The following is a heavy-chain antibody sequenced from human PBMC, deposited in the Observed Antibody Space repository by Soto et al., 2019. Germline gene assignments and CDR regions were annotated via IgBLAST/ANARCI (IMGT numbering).Heavy chain of an antibody. CDR1: GGSISSSNW. D-gene: IGHD2-15*01. CDR2: IYHSGST. V-gene: IGHV4-4*02. J-gene: IGHJ4*02. CDR3: ARALVVVAAHFDY. Sequence: PSETLSLTCAVSGGSISSSNWWSWVRQPPGKGLEWIGEIYHSGSTNYNPSLKSRVTISVDKSKNQFSLKLSSVTAADTAVYYCARALVVVAAHFDYWGQGTLVTVSS.